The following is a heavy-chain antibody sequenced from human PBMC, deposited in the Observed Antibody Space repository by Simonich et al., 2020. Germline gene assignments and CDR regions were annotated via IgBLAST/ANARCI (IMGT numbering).Heavy chain of an antibody. Sequence: EVQLVESGGGLVQPGGSLRLSCAASGFTFSSYWMSWVRQAPGKGLEWVANIKQDGSEKYYVDSVKGRFTISRDNAKNSLYQQMNSLRAEDTAVYYWARDGLGTAYYYYMDVWGKGTTVTVSS. J-gene: IGHJ6*03. V-gene: IGHV3-7*01. CDR1: GFTFSSYW. CDR3: ARDGLGTAYYYYMDV. D-gene: IGHD7-27*01. CDR2: IKQDGSEK.